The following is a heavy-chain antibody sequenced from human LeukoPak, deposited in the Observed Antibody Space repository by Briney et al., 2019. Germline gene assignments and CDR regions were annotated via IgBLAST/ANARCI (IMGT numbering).Heavy chain of an antibody. D-gene: IGHD2-2*01. CDR3: ARDSAGVVVVPAATHFDY. J-gene: IGHJ4*02. Sequence: PSETLSLTCAVSGDSISHYYWSWVRQPAGKGLEWIGRIYTSGSTNYNPSLKSRVTISVDTSKNQFSLKLSSVTAADTAVYYCARDSAGVVVVPAATHFDYWGQGTLVTVSS. CDR1: GDSISHYY. CDR2: IYTSGST. V-gene: IGHV4-4*07.